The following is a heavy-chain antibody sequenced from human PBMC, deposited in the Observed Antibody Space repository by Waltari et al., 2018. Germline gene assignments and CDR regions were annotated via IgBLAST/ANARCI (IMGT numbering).Heavy chain of an antibody. D-gene: IGHD3-10*01. CDR1: GGSITSSSYY. CDR2: VYYSGRT. V-gene: IGHV4-39*01. Sequence: QLQLQESGPGLVKPSETLSLTCTVSGGSITSSSYYWGWIRQPPGKGLEWIGSVYYSGRTDYNPSLKSRVTISVDASKNQFSLKLSSVTAADTAVYYCARRGPVRGIISLYGMDVWGQGTTVTVSS. CDR3: ARRGPVRGIISLYGMDV. J-gene: IGHJ6*02.